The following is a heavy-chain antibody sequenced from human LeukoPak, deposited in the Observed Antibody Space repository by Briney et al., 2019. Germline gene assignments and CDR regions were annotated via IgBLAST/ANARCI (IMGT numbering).Heavy chain of an antibody. J-gene: IGHJ6*04. CDR2: INGGNGDT. CDR1: GYTFSMYA. V-gene: IGHV1-3*01. Sequence: ASVKVSCKTSGYTFSMYAIHWVRQAPGQRLEWMGWINGGNGDTKYSQRFQGRVTITRDTAATTAHMDLSSLRSDDTAVYYCARTPGPMVRGLKFYYYGMDVWGNGTTVTVSS. CDR3: ARTPGPMVRGLKFYYYGMDV. D-gene: IGHD3-10*01.